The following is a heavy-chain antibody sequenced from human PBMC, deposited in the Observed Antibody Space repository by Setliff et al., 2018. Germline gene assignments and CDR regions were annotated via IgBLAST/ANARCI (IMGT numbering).Heavy chain of an antibody. J-gene: IGHJ4*02. CDR3: ARINFYVSSGYYYAPDY. D-gene: IGHD3-22*01. CDR1: GYTFTSYY. V-gene: IGHV1-46*01. CDR2: INPSGGST. Sequence: ASVKVSCKASGYTFTSYYMHWVRQAPGQGLEWMGIINPSGGSTSYAQKFLGRVTMTTDTSTSTAYMELKSLRSDDTAVYYCARINFYVSSGYYYAPDYWGQGTLVTVSS.